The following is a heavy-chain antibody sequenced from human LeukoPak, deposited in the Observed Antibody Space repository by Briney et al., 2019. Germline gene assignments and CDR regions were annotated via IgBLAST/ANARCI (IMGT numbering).Heavy chain of an antibody. CDR2: INRSGST. D-gene: IGHD3-3*01. CDR1: GGSFSGYY. V-gene: IGHV4-34*01. J-gene: IGHJ5*02. CDR3: ARGTYYDFWSGYRGGWFDP. Sequence: KPSETLSLTCAVYGGSFSGYYWSWIRQPPGKGLEWIGEINRSGSTNYNPSLKSRVTISVDTPKNQFSLKLSSVTAADTAVYYCARGTYYDFWSGYRGGWFDPWGQGTLVTVSS.